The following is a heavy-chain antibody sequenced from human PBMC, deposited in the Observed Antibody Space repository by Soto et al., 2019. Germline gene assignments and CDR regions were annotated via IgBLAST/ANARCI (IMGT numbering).Heavy chain of an antibody. Sequence: EVQLLESGGGLVQPGGSLRLSCAASGFTFSSYAMSWVRQAPGKGLEWVSAISGSGGSTYYADPVKGRFTISRDNSKNTLYLQMNSLRAEDTAVYYGAKVRTWKYQLLDYWGQGTLVTVSS. V-gene: IGHV3-23*01. CDR1: GFTFSSYA. J-gene: IGHJ4*02. CDR2: ISGSGGST. CDR3: AKVRTWKYQLLDY. D-gene: IGHD2-2*01.